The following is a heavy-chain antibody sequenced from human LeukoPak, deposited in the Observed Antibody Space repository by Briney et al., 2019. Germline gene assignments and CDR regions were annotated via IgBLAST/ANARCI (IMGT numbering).Heavy chain of an antibody. D-gene: IGHD3/OR15-3a*01. CDR1: GASTSSSF. Sequence: PSETLSLTCTVSGASTSSSFWSWIRQSPGKGLEWIGYINYRGETSQNPSLESRVSMSVDTSKNQISLQLTSVTAADTAVYYCASMIVATIRIGVYFYHGMDVWGQGTTVTVSS. CDR2: INYRGET. CDR3: ASMIVATIRIGVYFYHGMDV. V-gene: IGHV4-59*08. J-gene: IGHJ6*02.